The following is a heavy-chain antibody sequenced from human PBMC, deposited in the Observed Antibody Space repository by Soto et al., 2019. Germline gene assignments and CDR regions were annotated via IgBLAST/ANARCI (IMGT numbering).Heavy chain of an antibody. V-gene: IGHV3-30-3*01. Sequence: GGSLRLSCAASGFTFSSYAMHWVRQAPGKGLEWVAVISYDGSNKYYADSVKGRFTISRDNSKNTLYLQMNSLRAEDTAVYYCASSATVTTRWGQGTLVTVSS. CDR1: GFTFSSYA. D-gene: IGHD4-17*01. CDR3: ASSATVTTR. J-gene: IGHJ4*02. CDR2: ISYDGSNK.